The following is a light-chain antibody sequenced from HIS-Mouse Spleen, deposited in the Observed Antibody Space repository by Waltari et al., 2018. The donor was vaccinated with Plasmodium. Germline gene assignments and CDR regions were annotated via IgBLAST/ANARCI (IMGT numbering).Light chain of an antibody. CDR3: QQLNSYPYT. V-gene: IGKV1-9*01. CDR2: AAS. CDR1: QGISSY. J-gene: IGKJ2*01. Sequence: DIQLTQSPSFLSASVGDRVTITCQASQGISSYLAWYQQKPWKAPKHLSYAASTLQNGVQSRFSGMGSGTEFTLTISSLQPEDFATYYCQQLNSYPYTFGQGTKLEIK.